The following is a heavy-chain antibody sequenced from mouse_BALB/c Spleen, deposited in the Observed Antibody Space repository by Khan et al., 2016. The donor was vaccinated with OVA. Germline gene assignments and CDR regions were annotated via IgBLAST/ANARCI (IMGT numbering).Heavy chain of an antibody. D-gene: IGHD2-10*01. Sequence: VQLKESGPGLVAPSQSLSITCTISGFSLTNYGVHWVRQPPGKGLEWLVVIWSDGTTTYDSALKSRLTIIKDNSTSQALLKMDSLQTDDTAVYYCARQPYFHYYVIDYWGQGTSVTVSS. CDR2: IWSDGTT. CDR3: ARQPYFHYYVIDY. V-gene: IGHV2-6-1*01. J-gene: IGHJ4*01. CDR1: GFSLTNYG.